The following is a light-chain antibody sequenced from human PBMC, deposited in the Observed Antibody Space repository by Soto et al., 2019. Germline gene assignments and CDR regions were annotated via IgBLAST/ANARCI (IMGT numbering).Light chain of an antibody. CDR2: GAS. CDR1: QSVSSN. CDR3: QQYNNWPRT. Sequence: EIVMTQSPATLSVSPGERATLSCRASQSVSSNLAWYQQKPGQAPRLLIYGASTRATGVPARFSANGSGTEFTLTISSLQSEDFAVYYCQQYNNWPRTFGQGTKVDI. V-gene: IGKV3-15*01. J-gene: IGKJ1*01.